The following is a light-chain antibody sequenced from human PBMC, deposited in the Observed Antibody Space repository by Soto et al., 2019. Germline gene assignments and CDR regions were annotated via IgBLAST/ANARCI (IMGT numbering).Light chain of an antibody. V-gene: IGKV3D-15*01. J-gene: IGKJ4*01. CDR2: DAS. CDR1: QSAISN. Sequence: EIVLTQSPGTLSLSPGERATLSCRASQSAISNLAWYQQKPGQTPRLLIYDASTRATGIPDRFGGSGSGTDFTLTISRLESEDSAVYFCQQYNDWPPITFGGGTKVDIK. CDR3: QQYNDWPPIT.